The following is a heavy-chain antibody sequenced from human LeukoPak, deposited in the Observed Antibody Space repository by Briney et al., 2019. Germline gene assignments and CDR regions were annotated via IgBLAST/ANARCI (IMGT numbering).Heavy chain of an antibody. Sequence: SETLSLTCTVSGYSISSGYYWGWIRQPPGKGLEWSGSIYHSGSTYYNPSLKSRVTISVDTSKNQFSLKLSSVTAADTAVYYCARGLSYYDILTGPYYFDYWGQGTLVAVSS. V-gene: IGHV4-38-2*02. J-gene: IGHJ4*02. CDR3: ARGLSYYDILTGPYYFDY. CDR1: GYSISSGYY. D-gene: IGHD3-9*01. CDR2: IYHSGST.